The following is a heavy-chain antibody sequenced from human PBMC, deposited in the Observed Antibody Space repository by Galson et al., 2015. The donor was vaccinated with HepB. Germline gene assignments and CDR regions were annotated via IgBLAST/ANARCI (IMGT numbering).Heavy chain of an antibody. CDR2: VSGSGDGT. Sequence: SLRLSCAGSGFPFDEHGMSWVRQAPGKGLAWVASVSGSGDGTWYPDSVRGRFTISRDNSRNMIYLQMNRLRVEDTAVYYCARAPAGANGHFDYRGQGTLVTVSS. CDR3: ARAPAGANGHFDY. CDR1: GFPFDEHG. D-gene: IGHD2-8*01. V-gene: IGHV3-23*01. J-gene: IGHJ4*02.